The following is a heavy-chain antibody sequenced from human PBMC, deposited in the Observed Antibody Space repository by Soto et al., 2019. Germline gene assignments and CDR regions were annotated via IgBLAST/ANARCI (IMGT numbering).Heavy chain of an antibody. D-gene: IGHD6-25*01. V-gene: IGHV3-30-3*01. CDR3: AREAATVAYYYYGMDV. J-gene: IGHJ6*02. CDR1: GFTFSSYA. CDR2: ISYDGSNK. Sequence: QVPLVESGGGVVQPGRSLRLSCAASGFTFSSYAMHWVRQAPGKGLEWVAVISYDGSNKYYADSVKGRFTISRDNSKNTLYLQMNSLRAEDTAVYYCAREAATVAYYYYGMDVWGQGTTVTVSS.